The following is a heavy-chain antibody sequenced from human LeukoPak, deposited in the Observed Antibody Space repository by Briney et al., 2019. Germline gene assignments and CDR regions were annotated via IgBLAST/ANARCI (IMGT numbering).Heavy chain of an antibody. Sequence: GGSLRLSCAASGFTFSSYSMNWVRQAPGKGLEWVSSISSSSSYIYYADSVKGRFTISRDNAKNSLYLQMNSLRAKDTAVYYCARVGYYDSSGYSDAFDIWGQGTMVTVSS. V-gene: IGHV3-21*01. D-gene: IGHD3-22*01. CDR3: ARVGYYDSSGYSDAFDI. J-gene: IGHJ3*02. CDR2: ISSSSSYI. CDR1: GFTFSSYS.